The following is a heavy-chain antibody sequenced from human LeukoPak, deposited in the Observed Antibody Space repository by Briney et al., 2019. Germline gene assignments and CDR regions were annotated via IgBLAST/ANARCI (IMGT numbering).Heavy chain of an antibody. D-gene: IGHD2-8*01. CDR1: GYTFTTYG. V-gene: IGHV1-18*01. Sequence: ASVKVSCKTSGYTFTTYGISWVRQAPGQGLEWMGWISPYNGNTNYEQKLQGRVTVTTDTSTSTAYWELRSRRSDDTALYYCTRTVLDCANGVCYDYWGQGTLVTVSS. CDR2: ISPYNGNT. J-gene: IGHJ4*02. CDR3: TRTVLDCANGVCYDY.